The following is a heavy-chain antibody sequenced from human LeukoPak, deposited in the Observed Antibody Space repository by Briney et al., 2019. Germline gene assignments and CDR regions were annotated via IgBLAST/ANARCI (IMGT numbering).Heavy chain of an antibody. Sequence: PSQTLSLTCTVSGGSISSGSYYWSWIRQPAGKGLEWIGRIYTSGSTNYNPSLKSRVTMSIDTSKNQFSLKLSSVTAADTAVYYCARKGATVTTGYAFDYWGQGTLVTVPS. D-gene: IGHD4-17*01. CDR2: IYTSGST. CDR1: GGSISSGSYY. V-gene: IGHV4-61*02. CDR3: ARKGATVTTGYAFDY. J-gene: IGHJ4*02.